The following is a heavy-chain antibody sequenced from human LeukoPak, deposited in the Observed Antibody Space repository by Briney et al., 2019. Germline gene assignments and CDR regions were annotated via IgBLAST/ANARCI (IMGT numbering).Heavy chain of an antibody. CDR2: MFYTGTT. CDR1: GDSISRYY. D-gene: IGHD6-19*01. Sequence: SETLSLTCSVPGDSISRYYWGWIRQSPGKGLEWIGYMFYTGTTNYNPSLKSRLTISVDTSKNQFSLRLRSVTAADTAVYYCARGEGSGWCYFDYWGQGILVSVSS. J-gene: IGHJ4*02. CDR3: ARGEGSGWCYFDY. V-gene: IGHV4-59*01.